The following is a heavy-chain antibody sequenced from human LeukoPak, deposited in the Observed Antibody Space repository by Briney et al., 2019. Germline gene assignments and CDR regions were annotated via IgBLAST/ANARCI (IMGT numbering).Heavy chain of an antibody. D-gene: IGHD6-19*01. CDR3: ARAKVEGRKQWLVLDY. CDR1: GYTFTGYY. V-gene: IGHV1-2*02. CDR2: INPNSGGT. J-gene: IGHJ4*02. Sequence: GASVKVSCKASGYTFTGYYMHWVRQAPGQGLEWMGWINPNSGGTNYAQKFQGRVTMTRDTSISTAYMELSRLRSDDTAVYYCARAKVEGRKQWLVLDYWGQGTLVTVSS.